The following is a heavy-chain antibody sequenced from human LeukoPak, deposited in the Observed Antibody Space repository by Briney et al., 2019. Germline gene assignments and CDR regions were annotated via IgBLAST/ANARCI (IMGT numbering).Heavy chain of an antibody. D-gene: IGHD6-19*01. J-gene: IGHJ4*02. CDR1: GFTFSSYG. Sequence: GGSLRLSCAASGFTFSSYGMHWVRQAPGKGLEWVSSISSSSSYIYYADSVKGRFTISRDNAKNSLYLQMNSLRAEDTAVYYCARVTAVVGGFSFDYWGQGTLVTVSS. V-gene: IGHV3-21*01. CDR3: ARVTAVVGGFSFDY. CDR2: ISSSSSYI.